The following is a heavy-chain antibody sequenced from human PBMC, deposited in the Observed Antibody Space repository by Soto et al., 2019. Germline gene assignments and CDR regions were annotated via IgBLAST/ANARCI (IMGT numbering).Heavy chain of an antibody. CDR2: IIPIFGTA. J-gene: IGHJ4*02. V-gene: IGHV1-69*01. D-gene: IGHD3-22*01. CDR3: ASASLGYYDSSGYYPIDY. CDR1: GGTFSSYA. Sequence: QVQLVQSGAEVKKPGSSVKVSCKASGGTFSSYAISWVRQSPVQGLEWIGGIIPIFGTAHYAQKFQGRVTITEDDSTRTAYMVLSSLRSEGTAVYYCASASLGYYDSSGYYPIDYWGQGTLVTVSS.